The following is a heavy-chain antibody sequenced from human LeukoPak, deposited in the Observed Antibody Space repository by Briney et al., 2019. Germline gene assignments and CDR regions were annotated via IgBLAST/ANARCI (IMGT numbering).Heavy chain of an antibody. J-gene: IGHJ3*02. CDR1: GGSISTYY. D-gene: IGHD2-15*01. V-gene: IGHV4-59*08. Sequence: SETLSLTCTVSGGSISTYYWSWIRQPPGKGLEWIGYIYYSGSTNYNPSLKSRVTISVDTSKNQFSLKLSSVTAADTAVYYCARQSTRYCSGGSCYSNSAFDIWGQGTMVTVSS. CDR2: IYYSGST. CDR3: ARQSTRYCSGGSCYSNSAFDI.